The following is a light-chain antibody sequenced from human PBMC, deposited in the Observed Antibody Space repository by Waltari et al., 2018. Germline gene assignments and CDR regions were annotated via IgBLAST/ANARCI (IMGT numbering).Light chain of an antibody. CDR3: QKYGTLPAT. V-gene: IGKV3-20*01. J-gene: IGKJ1*01. CDR2: DAS. Sequence: DIVLTQSPGTLSWSPGERATLSCRASQSVSKYLAWYQQKPGQAPRLLIYDASNRATGIPDRFSATGWGTDFSLSISRLEPEDFAVYYCQKYGTLPATFGQGTKVQMK. CDR1: QSVSKY.